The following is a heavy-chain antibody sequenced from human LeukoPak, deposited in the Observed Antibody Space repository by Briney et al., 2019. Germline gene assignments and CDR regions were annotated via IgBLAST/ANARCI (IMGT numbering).Heavy chain of an antibody. CDR1: GGSISSGDYY. V-gene: IGHV4-39*07. D-gene: IGHD2-8*01. Sequence: SETLSLTCTVSGGSISSGDYYWSWIRQPPGKGLEWIGEGNDSGGTKFNPSLKSRVTISADASKNQFSLKVTSVTAADTAVYYCAKNGQSGFSFDPWGQGTLVTVSS. J-gene: IGHJ5*02. CDR2: GNDSGGT. CDR3: AKNGQSGFSFDP.